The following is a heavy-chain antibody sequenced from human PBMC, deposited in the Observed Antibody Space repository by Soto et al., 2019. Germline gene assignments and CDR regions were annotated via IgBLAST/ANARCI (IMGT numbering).Heavy chain of an antibody. CDR2: TYYRSKWYN. V-gene: IGHV6-1*01. D-gene: IGHD5-12*01. Sequence: SQTLSLTCAISGDSVSSNSAAWNWIRQSPSRGLEWLGRTYYRSKWYNDYAVSVKSRITNNPDTSKNQFFLQLNSVTPADTAVYYCARETPDIVATMSCFDYWGQGTLVTVSS. CDR3: ARETPDIVATMSCFDY. CDR1: GDSVSSNSAA. J-gene: IGHJ4*02.